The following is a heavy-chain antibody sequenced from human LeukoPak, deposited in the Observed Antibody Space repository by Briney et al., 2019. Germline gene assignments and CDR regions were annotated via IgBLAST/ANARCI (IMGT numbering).Heavy chain of an antibody. V-gene: IGHV3-74*01. CDR3: AREPAVHDYFDD. J-gene: IGHJ4*02. Sequence: PGGSLRLSCAASGFTFSSYWMHWVRQAPGKGLVWVSRINSDGSSTSYADSVKGRFTISRDNAKNTLYLQMNSLRAEDTAVYYCAREPAVHDYFDDWGQGTLVTASS. CDR2: INSDGSST. D-gene: IGHD3-10*02. CDR1: GFTFSSYW.